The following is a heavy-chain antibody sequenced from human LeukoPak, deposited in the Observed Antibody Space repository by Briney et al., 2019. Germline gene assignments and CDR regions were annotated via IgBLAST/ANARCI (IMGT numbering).Heavy chain of an antibody. CDR3: ARGNSDAFDI. CDR1: GFTFSKYA. V-gene: IGHV3-33*01. D-gene: IGHD4-23*01. CDR2: IWYDGSYK. J-gene: IGHJ3*02. Sequence: PGGSLRLSCAASGFTFSKYAMHWVRQAPGKGLEWMAIIWYDGSYKYYADSVKGRFTISRDNSKNTLYLQVNSLTAEDTAVYYCARGNSDAFDIWGHGTMATVSS.